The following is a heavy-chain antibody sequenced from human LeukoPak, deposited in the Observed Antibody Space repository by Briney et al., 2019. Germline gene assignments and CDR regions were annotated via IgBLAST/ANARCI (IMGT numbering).Heavy chain of an antibody. D-gene: IGHD3-9*01. V-gene: IGHV3-30-3*01. J-gene: IGHJ3*02. CDR1: GFTFSSYA. Sequence: GGSLRLSCAASGFTFSSYAMHWVRQAPGKGLEWVAVISYDGSNKYYADPVKGRFTISRDNSKNTLYLQMNSLRAEDTAVYYCARGDVLRYFDWSRLYAFDIWGQGTMVTVSS. CDR3: ARGDVLRYFDWSRLYAFDI. CDR2: ISYDGSNK.